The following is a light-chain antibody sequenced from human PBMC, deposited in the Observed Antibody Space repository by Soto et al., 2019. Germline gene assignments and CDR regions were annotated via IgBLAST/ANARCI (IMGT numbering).Light chain of an antibody. Sequence: QSVLTQAPSASGSPGQRVTISCSGSCSNIGSNYVYWYQQLPGTAPKLLIYRNNQRPSGVPDRFSGSKSGTSASLAISGLRSEDEADYYCAAWDDSLSGLFGGGTKLTVL. CDR1: CSNIGSNY. J-gene: IGLJ2*01. CDR2: RNN. V-gene: IGLV1-47*01. CDR3: AAWDDSLSGL.